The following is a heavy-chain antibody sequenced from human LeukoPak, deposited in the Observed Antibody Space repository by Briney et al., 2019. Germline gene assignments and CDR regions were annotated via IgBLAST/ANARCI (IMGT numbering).Heavy chain of an antibody. CDR3: VRSKSGAYGWFDP. J-gene: IGHJ5*02. Sequence: SETLSLTCTVSGGSIRSFYWSWIRQPPGKGLEWIGYIHYSGTTNYNPSLKSRVTISVDTSKNQFSLKVNSVTAADTAVYYCVRSKSGAYGWFDPWGQGTLVTVSS. D-gene: IGHD2-15*01. CDR1: GGSIRSFY. V-gene: IGHV4-59*01. CDR2: IHYSGTT.